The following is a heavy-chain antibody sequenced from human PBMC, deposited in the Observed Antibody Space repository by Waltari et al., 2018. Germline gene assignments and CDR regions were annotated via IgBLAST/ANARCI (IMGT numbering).Heavy chain of an antibody. CDR2: MNPNSGNT. J-gene: IGHJ4*02. CDR1: GYTFTSYD. Sequence: QVQLVQSGAEVKKPGASVKVSCKASGYTFTSYDLNWVRQATGKGLEWMGWMNPNSGNTGYAQKFQGRVAITRNTTISTAYMELSSLISEDTAVYYCARGIGRTVTTFWVYWGQGTLVTVSS. V-gene: IGHV1-8*01. CDR3: ARGIGRTVTTFWVY. D-gene: IGHD4-17*01.